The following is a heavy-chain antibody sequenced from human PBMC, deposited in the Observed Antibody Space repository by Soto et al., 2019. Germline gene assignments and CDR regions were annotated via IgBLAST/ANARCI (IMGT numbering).Heavy chain of an antibody. V-gene: IGHV3-13*01. CDR3: ARGTVALGLYYFDY. J-gene: IGHJ4*02. Sequence: GGSLRLSCAASGFTFSSYDMHWVRQATGKGLEWVSAIGTAGDTYYPGSVKGRFTISRENAKNSLYLQMNSLRAGDTAVYYCARGTVALGLYYFDYWGQGTLVTVSS. CDR2: IGTAGDT. D-gene: IGHD6-19*01. CDR1: GFTFSSYD.